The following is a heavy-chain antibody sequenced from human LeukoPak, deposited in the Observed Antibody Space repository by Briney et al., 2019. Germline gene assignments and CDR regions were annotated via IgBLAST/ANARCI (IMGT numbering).Heavy chain of an antibody. CDR3: AKRRGEDYFDY. CDR2: IRYDGSNT. CDR1: GFIFSSYG. J-gene: IGHJ4*02. D-gene: IGHD2-21*01. Sequence: RESLRLSCAASGFIFSSYGMHWVRQTPGKGLEWVAFIRYDGSNTYYADSVKGGFTISRDNSENTMYLQMNSLRVEDTAIYYCAKRRGEDYFDYWGQGSLVTVSS. V-gene: IGHV3-30*02.